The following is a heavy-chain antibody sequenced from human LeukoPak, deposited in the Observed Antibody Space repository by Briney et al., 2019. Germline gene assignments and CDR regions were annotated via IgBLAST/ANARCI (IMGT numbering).Heavy chain of an antibody. CDR1: GYTFTSYG. J-gene: IGHJ4*02. D-gene: IGHD3-9*01. CDR2: ISAYNGNT. Sequence: WASVTVSCKASGYTFTSYGISWVRQAPGQGLEWMGWISAYNGNTNYAQTLQGRVTMTTDTSTSTAYMELRSLRSDDTAVYYCARDMGGRYFDWLPLDYWGQGTLVTVSS. CDR3: ARDMGGRYFDWLPLDY. V-gene: IGHV1-18*01.